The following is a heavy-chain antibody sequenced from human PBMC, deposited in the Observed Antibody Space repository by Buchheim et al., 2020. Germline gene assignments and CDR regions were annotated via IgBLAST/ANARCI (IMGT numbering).Heavy chain of an antibody. CDR3: ARGVYDSVGYCKVSPPLDY. CDR1: GFTFSTYG. V-gene: IGHV3-30*03. J-gene: IGHJ4*02. Sequence: QVQLVESGGGVVQPGRSLRLSCAASGFTFSTYGMHWVRQAPGKGMEWVAVISFDGNNKYYADSVKGRFTIPRDTSKNTLYLQMNSLRGEDTAVYYCARGVYDSVGYCKVSPPLDYWGQGTL. CDR2: ISFDGNNK. D-gene: IGHD3-9*01.